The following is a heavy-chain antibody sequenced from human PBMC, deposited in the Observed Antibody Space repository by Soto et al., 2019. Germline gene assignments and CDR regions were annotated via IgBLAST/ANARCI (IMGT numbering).Heavy chain of an antibody. D-gene: IGHD1-7*01. CDR1: GGTFSSYA. V-gene: IGHV1-69*12. J-gene: IGHJ6*02. Sequence: QVQLVQSGAEVKKPGSSVKVSCKASGGTFSSYAISWVRQAPGQGLEWMGGIIPIFGTANYAQKFQGRVTIPADESTSTAYMELSSLRSEATDVYYCAGVPGMTGATWCCYGMDVLGQGSTVTVSS. CDR3: AGVPGMTGATWCCYGMDV. CDR2: IIPIFGTA.